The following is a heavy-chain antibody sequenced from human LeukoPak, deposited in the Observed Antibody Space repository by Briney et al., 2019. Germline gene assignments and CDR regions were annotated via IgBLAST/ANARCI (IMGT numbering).Heavy chain of an antibody. CDR3: ARGGLPAAHDY. Sequence: ASVKVSCKTSGYTFTTYYIHWVRQAPGQGLEWMGIINPSGGSTSYAQKFQGRVTMTRDTSTSTVYMELSSLRSEDTAVYYCARGGLPAAHDYWGQGTLVTVSS. CDR2: INPSGGST. V-gene: IGHV1-46*01. D-gene: IGHD2-2*01. J-gene: IGHJ4*02. CDR1: GYTFTTYY.